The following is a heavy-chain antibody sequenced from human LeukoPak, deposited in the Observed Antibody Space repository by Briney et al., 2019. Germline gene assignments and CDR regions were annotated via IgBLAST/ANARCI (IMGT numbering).Heavy chain of an antibody. D-gene: IGHD6-13*01. Sequence: VGSLRLSCAASGFTFSSYAMSWVRQAPGNGLEGFSAISGSGGSTYYADSVKGRFTISRDNSKNTLYLQMNSLRAEDTVVYYCAKDGHGQQLDFDYWGQGTLVTVSS. CDR1: GFTFSSYA. CDR3: AKDGHGQQLDFDY. V-gene: IGHV3-23*01. CDR2: ISGSGGST. J-gene: IGHJ4*02.